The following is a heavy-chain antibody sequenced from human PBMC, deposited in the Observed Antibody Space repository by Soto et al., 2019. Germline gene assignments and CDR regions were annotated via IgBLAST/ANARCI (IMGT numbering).Heavy chain of an antibody. CDR2: IYHSGGT. Sequence: QLQLQESGSGLVKPSQTLSLTCDVSGDSISSGGYSWNWIRQPPGKGREWIGYIYHSGGTDYNPSLXSXXTITVDSSNNKFSLKLNSVTAADTAVYYCARDSRSGYYLEYWGQGTLVTVSS. CDR1: GDSISSGGYS. D-gene: IGHD3-22*01. J-gene: IGHJ4*02. CDR3: ARDSRSGYYLEY. V-gene: IGHV4-30-2*01.